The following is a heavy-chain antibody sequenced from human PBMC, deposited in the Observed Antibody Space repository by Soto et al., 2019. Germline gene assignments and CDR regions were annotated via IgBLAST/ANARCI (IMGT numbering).Heavy chain of an antibody. D-gene: IGHD3-22*01. CDR1: GGSISSGSYY. CDR3: AGGGSIVVATRRLMDV. Sequence: SETLSLTCTVSGGSISSGSYYRGWMRQPPGKGLEWIGSICYSGNTYYNPSLKSRVTISVDTQKNPFSLQLSSVTVADTAFYYCAGGGSIVVATRRLMDVWGKGTTVTVSS. V-gene: IGHV4-39*01. CDR2: ICYSGNT. J-gene: IGHJ6*03.